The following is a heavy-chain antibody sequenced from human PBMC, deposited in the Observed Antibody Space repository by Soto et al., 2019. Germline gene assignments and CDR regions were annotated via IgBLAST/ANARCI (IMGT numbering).Heavy chain of an antibody. V-gene: IGHV1-8*01. J-gene: IGHJ6*03. CDR2: MKPNSGNT. D-gene: IGHD3-10*01. Sequence: ASVKVSCKASGYTFTSYDINWVRQAPGQGLEWIGLMKPNSGNTGYAQKFQGRVTMTRNTSKSTAYMELSSLRSEDTAVYYCAREASYYYGSGSPSGYYYYYMDVWGKGTPVTISS. CDR3: AREASYYYGSGSPSGYYYYYMDV. CDR1: GYTFTSYD.